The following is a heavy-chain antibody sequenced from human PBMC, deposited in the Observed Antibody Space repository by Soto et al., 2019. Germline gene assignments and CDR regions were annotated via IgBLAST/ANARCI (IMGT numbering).Heavy chain of an antibody. Sequence: EASVKVSCKASGGTFSSYAISWVRQAPRQGLEWMGGIIPIFGTANYAQKFQGRVTITADESTSTAYMELSSLRSEDTAVYYCARDSCSSTSCYRGGGYYYYGMDVWGQGTTVTVSS. CDR2: IIPIFGTA. V-gene: IGHV1-69*13. CDR1: GGTFSSYA. J-gene: IGHJ6*02. D-gene: IGHD2-2*01. CDR3: ARDSCSSTSCYRGGGYYYYGMDV.